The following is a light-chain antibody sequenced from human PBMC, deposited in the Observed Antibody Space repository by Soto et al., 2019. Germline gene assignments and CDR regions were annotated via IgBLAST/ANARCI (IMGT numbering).Light chain of an antibody. CDR2: DAS. CDR1: QSISSW. Sequence: DIQMTQSPSTLSASEGDRVTIACRASQSISSWLAWYHQKPGKAPKLLIYDASSLESGVPSRFSGSGSGTEFTLTISSLQPDDFATYYCQQYNSYSITFGQGTRLEI. CDR3: QQYNSYSIT. J-gene: IGKJ5*01. V-gene: IGKV1-5*01.